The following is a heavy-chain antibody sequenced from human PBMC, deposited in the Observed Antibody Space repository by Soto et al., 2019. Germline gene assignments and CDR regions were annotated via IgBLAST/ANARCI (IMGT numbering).Heavy chain of an antibody. CDR3: AENAFAGSPLDY. CDR2: ISYDGSNK. CDR1: GFTFSSYG. Sequence: QVQLVESGGGVVQPGRSLRLSCAASGFTFSSYGMHWVRQAPGKGLEWVAVISYDGSNKYYADSVKGRVTISRDNSKNPLYLQNNSLRAEAPAVYYCAENAFAGSPLDYWGEGSLVTVSS. D-gene: IGHD3-3*02. V-gene: IGHV3-30*18. J-gene: IGHJ4*02.